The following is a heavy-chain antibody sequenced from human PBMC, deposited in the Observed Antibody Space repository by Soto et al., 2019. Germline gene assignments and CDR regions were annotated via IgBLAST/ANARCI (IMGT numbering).Heavy chain of an antibody. CDR3: AKGSDVLRFLEWLHDDAFDI. V-gene: IGHV3-23*01. CDR1: GFPFSSYA. D-gene: IGHD3-3*01. Sequence: GGSMGLSCAASGFPFSSYAMSWVRQAPGKGLEWFSAISGSGGSTYYADSVKGRFTISRDNSKNTLYLQMNSLRAEDTAVYYCAKGSDVLRFLEWLHDDAFDIWGQGTMVTVSS. J-gene: IGHJ3*02. CDR2: ISGSGGST.